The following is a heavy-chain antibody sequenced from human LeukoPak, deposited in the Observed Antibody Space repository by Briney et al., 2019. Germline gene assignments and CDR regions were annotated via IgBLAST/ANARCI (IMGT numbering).Heavy chain of an antibody. CDR1: GFTFSSYS. J-gene: IGHJ4*02. D-gene: IGHD4-11*01. CDR3: AKQHYSNYRMMVYYFDY. V-gene: IGHV3-23*01. Sequence: PGGSLRLFCAASGFTFSSYSMTWVRQAPGKGLEWVSVISGSGGSTYYADSVKGRFTISRDNSKNTLYLQMNSLRAEDTAVYYCAKQHYSNYRMMVYYFDYWGQGTLVTVSS. CDR2: ISGSGGST.